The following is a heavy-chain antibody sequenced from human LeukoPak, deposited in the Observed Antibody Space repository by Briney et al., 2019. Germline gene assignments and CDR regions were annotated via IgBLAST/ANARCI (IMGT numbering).Heavy chain of an antibody. CDR2: ISSSSSYI. Sequence: GGFLRLSCAASGFTFSSYSMNWVRKAPGKGLEWVSSISSSSSYIYYADSVKGRFTISRDNAKNSLYLQMNSLRAEDTVVYYCARPRDTSYFDYWGQGTLVTVSS. CDR1: GFTFSSYS. D-gene: IGHD3-16*01. V-gene: IGHV3-21*01. J-gene: IGHJ4*02. CDR3: ARPRDTSYFDY.